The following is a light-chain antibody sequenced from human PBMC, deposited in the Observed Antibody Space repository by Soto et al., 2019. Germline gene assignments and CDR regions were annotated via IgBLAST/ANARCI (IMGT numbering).Light chain of an antibody. Sequence: DILMTQSPSSLSASVGDRVTITCRASLGSSDDLDWYQQKPAKAPKRLIYAAYSLESGISARFSGSGSRTECTLTVSGLQPEDFATYYCLQDNSYPQTFGHGTKVVSK. CDR3: LQDNSYPQT. V-gene: IGKV1-17*01. CDR1: LGSSDD. J-gene: IGKJ1*01. CDR2: AAY.